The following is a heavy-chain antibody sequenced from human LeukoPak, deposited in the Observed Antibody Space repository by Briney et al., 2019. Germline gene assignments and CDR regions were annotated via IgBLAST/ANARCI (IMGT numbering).Heavy chain of an antibody. CDR2: INLNSGGT. CDR3: ARPLLPYCTNGVCYEAGRLWFDP. Sequence: ASVKVSCKASGYTFTGYYMHWVRQAPGQGLEWMGWINLNSGGTNYAQKFQGRVTMTRDTSISTAYMELSRLRSDDTAVYYCARPLLPYCTNGVCYEAGRLWFDPWGQGTLVTVSS. J-gene: IGHJ5*02. V-gene: IGHV1-2*02. CDR1: GYTFTGYY. D-gene: IGHD2-8*01.